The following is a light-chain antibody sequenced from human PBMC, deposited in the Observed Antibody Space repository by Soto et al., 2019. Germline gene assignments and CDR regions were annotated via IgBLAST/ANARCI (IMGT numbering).Light chain of an antibody. CDR1: QGISNY. CDR3: QKYNIAPS. J-gene: IGKJ3*01. CDR2: AAS. Sequence: DIQMTQSPSSLSAFVGDRVTITCRASQGISNYLAWYQQKPGKVPKLLIYAASTLQSGVPSRFSGSGSGTDFTLTISSLQPEDGAAYYCQKYNIAPSFGPGTKVDIK. V-gene: IGKV1-27*01.